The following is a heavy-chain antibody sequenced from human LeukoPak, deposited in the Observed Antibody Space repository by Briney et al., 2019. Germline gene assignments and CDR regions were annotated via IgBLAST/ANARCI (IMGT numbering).Heavy chain of an antibody. D-gene: IGHD3-10*01. J-gene: IGHJ4*02. CDR2: MNPNSGNT. CDR1: GYTFTSYD. Sequence: ASVKVSCKASGYTFTSYDINWVRQATGQGLEWMGWMNPNSGNTGYAQKFQGRVTMTRDTATSTVYMELGSLRSEDTAVYYCARVQGSGGQALDYWGQGTLVTVSS. V-gene: IGHV1-8*02. CDR3: ARVQGSGGQALDY.